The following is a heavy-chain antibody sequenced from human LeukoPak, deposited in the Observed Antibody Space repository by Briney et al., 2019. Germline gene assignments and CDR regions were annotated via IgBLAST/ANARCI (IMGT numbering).Heavy chain of an antibody. V-gene: IGHV1-18*01. J-gene: IGHJ5*02. CDR3: ARNRPTPGDWFDP. D-gene: IGHD7-27*01. CDR1: GYTFTSYG. CDR2: ISADNGNT. Sequence: GASVKVSCKAPGYTFTSYGISWVRQAPGQGLEWMGWISADNGNTNYAQKVQGRVTMTTDTSTSTAYMELRSLRSDDTAVYYRARNRPTPGDWFDPWGQGTLVTVSS.